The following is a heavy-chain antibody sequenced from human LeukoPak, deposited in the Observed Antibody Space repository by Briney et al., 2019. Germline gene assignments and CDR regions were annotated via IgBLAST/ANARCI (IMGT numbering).Heavy chain of an antibody. V-gene: IGHV3-30*04. J-gene: IGHJ4*02. CDR3: ARGGIQPDY. CDR2: ISFDGRNK. CDR1: GFTFSSYA. Sequence: SGGSLRLSCAASGFTFSSYAMHWVRQAPGKGLEWVAVISFDGRNKYYADSVKGRFTISRDNSKNTLYLQMNSLRAEDTAVYYCARGGIQPDYWGQGTLVTVSS. D-gene: IGHD1-14*01.